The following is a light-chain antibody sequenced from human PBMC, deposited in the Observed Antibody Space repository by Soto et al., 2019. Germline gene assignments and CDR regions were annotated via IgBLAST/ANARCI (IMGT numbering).Light chain of an antibody. CDR1: QSVSSSY. J-gene: IGKJ2*01. V-gene: IGKV3-20*01. CDR2: GAS. Sequence: EIVLTQSPGTLSLSPGERATLSCRASQSVSSSYLAWYQQKPGQAPRLHIYGASSRATGIPDRFSGSESGTDFTLTISRLEPEDFAVYYCQQYGGSPPYTFGQGTKLEIK. CDR3: QQYGGSPPYT.